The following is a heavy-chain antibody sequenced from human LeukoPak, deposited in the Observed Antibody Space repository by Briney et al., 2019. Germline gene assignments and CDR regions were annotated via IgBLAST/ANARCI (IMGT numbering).Heavy chain of an antibody. J-gene: IGHJ4*02. CDR3: ARAQYGSGSLNYFDH. V-gene: IGHV3-9*01. CDR2: ISWNSGKI. Sequence: PGRSLRLSCAASGFIFDDYAMHWVRQAPGKGLEWVSGISWNSGKIDYADSVKGRFTISRDNAKNSLYLQMNSLRAEDTAVYYCARAQYGSGSLNYFDHWGQGTLVTVSS. CDR1: GFIFDDYA. D-gene: IGHD3-10*01.